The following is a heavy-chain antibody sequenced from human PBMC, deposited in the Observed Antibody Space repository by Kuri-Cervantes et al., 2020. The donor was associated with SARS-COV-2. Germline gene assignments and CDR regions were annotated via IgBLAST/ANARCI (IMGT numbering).Heavy chain of an antibody. D-gene: IGHD3-3*01. CDR3: TRLDFWSRYYMDV. Sequence: LRLSCTVSGYPMSSGNYYWSCIMQPAGKGLEWTGHIYTTGTTNYNPSLKSLISILVDKSKNQFSLKLSSVTAADTAVYYCTRLDFWSRYYMDVWGKGTTVTVSS. V-gene: IGHV4-61*09. J-gene: IGHJ6*03. CDR1: GYPMSSGNYY. CDR2: IYTTGTT.